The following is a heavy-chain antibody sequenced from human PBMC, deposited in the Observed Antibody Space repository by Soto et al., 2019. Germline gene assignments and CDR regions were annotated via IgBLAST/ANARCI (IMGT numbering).Heavy chain of an antibody. V-gene: IGHV1-2*04. CDR1: GYTFTGYY. CDR3: ARDLSAYYDFCSFYLYPPPYYLMAF. CDR2: INPNSGGT. J-gene: IGHJ6*02. D-gene: IGHD3-3*01. Sequence: EPSVNVACKAAGYTFTGYYMHWVRQAPGQGLEWMGWINPNSGGTNYAQKFQGWVTMTRDTSISTAYMELSRLRSDDTAVYYCARDLSAYYDFCSFYLYPPPYYLMAFWGQGSTVTVSS.